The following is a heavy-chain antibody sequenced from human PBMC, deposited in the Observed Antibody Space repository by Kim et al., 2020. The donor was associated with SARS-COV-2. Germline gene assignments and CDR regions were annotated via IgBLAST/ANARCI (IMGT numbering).Heavy chain of an antibody. V-gene: IGHV4-4*02. CDR2: IYHSGST. CDR1: GGSISSSNW. CDR3: ATVEGVRGVIPRGGVFDY. Sequence: SETLSLTCAVSGGSISSSNWWSWVRQPPGKGLEWIGEIYHSGSTNYNPSLKSRVTISVDKSKNQFSLKLSSVTAADTAVYYCATVEGVRGVIPRGGVFDYWGQGTLVTVSS. J-gene: IGHJ4*02. D-gene: IGHD3-10*01.